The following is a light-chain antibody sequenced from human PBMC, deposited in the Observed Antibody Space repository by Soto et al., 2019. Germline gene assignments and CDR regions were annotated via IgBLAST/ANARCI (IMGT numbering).Light chain of an antibody. CDR2: DAS. Sequence: DIQMTQSPSTLSASVGDRVTITCRASQSISSWLAWYQQKPGKAPKLLIYDASSLESGVPSRFSGSGSGTEFTLTISSLQPEDFAVYYCQQDYNLPFTFGQGTRLEIK. CDR1: QSISSW. V-gene: IGKV1-5*01. CDR3: QQDYNLPFT. J-gene: IGKJ5*01.